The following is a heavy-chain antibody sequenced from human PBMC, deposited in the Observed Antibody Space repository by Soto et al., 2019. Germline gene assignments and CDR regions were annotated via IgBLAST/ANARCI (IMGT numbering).Heavy chain of an antibody. CDR1: GLTFSSYA. V-gene: IGHV3-64*01. CDR2: ISSNGGST. D-gene: IGHD3-16*01. CDR3: ASGYYDYVWGSYGFDY. Sequence: EVQLVESGGGLVQPGGSLRLSCAASGLTFSSYAMHWVRQAPGKGLEYVSAISSNGGSTYYANSVKGRFTISRDNSKNTLYLQMGSLRAEDMAVYYCASGYYDYVWGSYGFDYWGQGTLVTVSS. J-gene: IGHJ4*02.